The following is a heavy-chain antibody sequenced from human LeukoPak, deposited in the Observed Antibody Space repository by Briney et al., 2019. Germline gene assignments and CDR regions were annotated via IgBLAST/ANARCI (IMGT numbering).Heavy chain of an antibody. J-gene: IGHJ4*02. CDR2: INPSGGST. CDR3: ATLTGGDGYKDEGRYFDY. D-gene: IGHD5-24*01. Sequence: ASVKVSCKASGYTFTSYYMHWVRQAPGQGLEWMGIINPSGGSTSYAQKFQGRVTMTRDTSTSTVYMELSSLRSEDTAVYYCATLTGGDGYKDEGRYFDYWGQGTLVTVSS. CDR1: GYTFTSYY. V-gene: IGHV1-46*01.